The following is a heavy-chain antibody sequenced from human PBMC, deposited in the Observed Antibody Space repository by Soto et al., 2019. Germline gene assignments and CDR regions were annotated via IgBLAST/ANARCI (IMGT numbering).Heavy chain of an antibody. CDR1: GYTFSTCD. CDR3: ARRKERSGPHHFDH. Sequence: QVQLVQSGAEVKKPGASVRVSCKTSGYTFSTCDIHWVRQAPGQGLEWMGWMNPNTGKAGFAQKFQGRVTMTRDTSLGTAYMDLSGLTSEDTAVYYCARRKERSGPHHFDHWGQGSLVTVSS. V-gene: IGHV1-8*01. D-gene: IGHD6-25*01. CDR2: MNPNTGKA. J-gene: IGHJ4*02.